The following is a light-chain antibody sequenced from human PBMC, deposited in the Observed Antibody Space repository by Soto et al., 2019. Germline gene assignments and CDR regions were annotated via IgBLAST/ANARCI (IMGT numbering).Light chain of an antibody. V-gene: IGLV2-14*01. J-gene: IGLJ1*01. CDR2: EVS. CDR1: SSDVGGYNY. CDR3: SSYASIGTRV. Sequence: QSALTQRASVSGSPGQSITISCTGTSSDVGGYNYVSWYQQHPGKAPKLLIYEVSNRPSGVSNRFSGSKSGNTASLTISGLQAEDEADYYCSSYASIGTRVFGTGTKLTVL.